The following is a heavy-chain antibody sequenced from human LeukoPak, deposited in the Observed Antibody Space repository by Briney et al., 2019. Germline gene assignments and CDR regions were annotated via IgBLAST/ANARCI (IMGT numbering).Heavy chain of an antibody. Sequence: GASVKVSCKASGYTFTSYGMHLVRQAPGQRLEWMGWINAGNGNTKYSQKFHGRVTITRDTSASTAYMELSSLRSEDTAVYSCAWGWSFGLFAYWGQGTLVTVSS. CDR1: GYTFTSYG. D-gene: IGHD5-18*01. CDR2: INAGNGNT. V-gene: IGHV1-3*01. J-gene: IGHJ4*02. CDR3: AWGWSFGLFAY.